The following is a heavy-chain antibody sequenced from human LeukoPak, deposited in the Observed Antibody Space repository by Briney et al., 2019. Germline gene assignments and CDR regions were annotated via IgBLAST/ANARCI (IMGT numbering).Heavy chain of an antibody. Sequence: GGSLRLSCAASGFTFRNHAMSWVRQAPGKGLEWVAVISDDGTFTLYGDSVRGRFTISRDSSRNTLYLQMNSLRPEDTAVYYCARDPYRDAPDYFDYWGQGTLVTVSS. CDR3: ARDPYRDAPDYFDY. J-gene: IGHJ4*02. CDR2: ISDDGTFT. D-gene: IGHD1-14*01. CDR1: GFTFRNHA. V-gene: IGHV3-30-3*01.